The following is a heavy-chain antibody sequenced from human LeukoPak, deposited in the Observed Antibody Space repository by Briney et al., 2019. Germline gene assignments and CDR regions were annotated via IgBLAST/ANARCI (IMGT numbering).Heavy chain of an antibody. CDR2: ISYDGSNK. D-gene: IGHD2-8*02. Sequence: PGRSLRLSCAASGFTFSSYGMHWVRQAPGKGLEWVAVISYDGSNKYYADSVKGRFTISRDNSKNTLYLQMNSLRAEDTAVYYCARSTAEENWFGPWGQGTLVTVSS. CDR1: GFTFSSYG. CDR3: ARSTAEENWFGP. V-gene: IGHV3-30*19. J-gene: IGHJ5*02.